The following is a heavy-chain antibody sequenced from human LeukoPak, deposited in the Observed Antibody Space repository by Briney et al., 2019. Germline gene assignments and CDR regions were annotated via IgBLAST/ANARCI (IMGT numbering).Heavy chain of an antibody. V-gene: IGHV4-59*01. J-gene: IGHJ4*02. CDR2: IYYSGST. Sequence: SETLSFTCTVSGGSISSYYWSWVRQPPGKGLEWIGHIYYSGSTNYNPSLKSRVTISIDTSKNQFSLRLSSVTAADTAVYYCAGGAAGYSYGWGQGTLVTVSS. D-gene: IGHD5-18*01. CDR1: GGSISSYY. CDR3: AGGAAGYSYG.